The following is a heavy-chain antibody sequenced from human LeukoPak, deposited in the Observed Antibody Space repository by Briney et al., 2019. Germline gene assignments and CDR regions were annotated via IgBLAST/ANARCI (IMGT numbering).Heavy chain of an antibody. CDR3: ATDSGIVVVPAASYYYYGMDV. Sequence: GASVKVSCKVSGYTLTELSMHWVRQAPGKGLGWMGGFDPEDGETIYAQKFQGRVTMTEDTSTDTAYMELSSPRSEDTAVYYCATDSGIVVVPAASYYYYGMDVWGQGTTVTVSS. CDR1: GYTLTELS. J-gene: IGHJ6*02. CDR2: FDPEDGET. D-gene: IGHD2-2*01. V-gene: IGHV1-24*01.